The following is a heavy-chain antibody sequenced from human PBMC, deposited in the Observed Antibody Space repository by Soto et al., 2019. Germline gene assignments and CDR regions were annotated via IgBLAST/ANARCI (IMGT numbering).Heavy chain of an antibody. D-gene: IGHD6-13*01. Sequence: SETLSLTCTVSGGSISSNYWTWIRQPPGKGLEWIGYVYNSGSTNYNPSLKSRVTISEDTSKSQFSLKVNSMTAADTAVYYCARYRREAVAGYTLDNWGRGILVTVSS. CDR3: ARYRREAVAGYTLDN. J-gene: IGHJ4*02. CDR2: VYNSGST. CDR1: GGSISSNY. V-gene: IGHV4-59*01.